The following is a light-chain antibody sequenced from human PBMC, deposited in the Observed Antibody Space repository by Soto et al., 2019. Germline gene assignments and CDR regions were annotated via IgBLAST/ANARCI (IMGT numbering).Light chain of an antibody. Sequence: QSVLTQPPSVSGAPGQRVTISCTGSSSNIGAGYGVHWYQQLPGTAPKPLIYGNSNRPSGVPDRFSGSKSGTSASLAITGLQAEDEADYYCQSYDSSLSGWVFGGGTKLTVL. V-gene: IGLV1-40*01. J-gene: IGLJ3*02. CDR3: QSYDSSLSGWV. CDR2: GNS. CDR1: SSNIGAGYG.